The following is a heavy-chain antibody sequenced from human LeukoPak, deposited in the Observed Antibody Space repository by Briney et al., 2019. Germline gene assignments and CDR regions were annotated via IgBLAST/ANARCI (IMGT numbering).Heavy chain of an antibody. CDR1: GYTFTSYG. CDR2: INPNSGGT. Sequence: ASVKVSCKASGYTFTSYGINWVRQAPGQGLEWMGWINPNSGGTNYAQKFQGRVTMTRDTSISTAYMELSRLRSDDTAVYYCARPTGYCSSTSCSFDYWGQGTLVTVSS. V-gene: IGHV1-2*02. D-gene: IGHD2-2*03. CDR3: ARPTGYCSSTSCSFDY. J-gene: IGHJ4*02.